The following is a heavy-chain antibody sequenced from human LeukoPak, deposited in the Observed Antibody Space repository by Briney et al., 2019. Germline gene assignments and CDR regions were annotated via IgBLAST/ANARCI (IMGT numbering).Heavy chain of an antibody. CDR1: GFTFSSYS. V-gene: IGHV3-21*01. D-gene: IGHD4-17*01. CDR2: ISSSSSYI. Sequence: GGSLRLSCAASGFTFSSYSMNWVRQAPGKGLEWVSSISSSSSYIYYADSVKGRFTISRDNAKNSLYLQMNSLRAEDTAVYYCARGDTVTTVEVVALGDYYYYGMDVWGQGTTVTVSS. CDR3: ARGDTVTTVEVVALGDYYYYGMDV. J-gene: IGHJ6*02.